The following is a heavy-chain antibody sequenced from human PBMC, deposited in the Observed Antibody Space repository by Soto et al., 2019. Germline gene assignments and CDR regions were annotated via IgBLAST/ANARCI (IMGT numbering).Heavy chain of an antibody. V-gene: IGHV1-18*01. CDR2: ISAYNGNT. Sequence: ASVKVSCKASGYTFTSYGISWVRQAPGQGLEWMGWISAYNGNTNYAQKLQGRVTMTTDTSTSTAYMELRSLRSDDTAVYYCARDPQDKGSFAGYFQHWGQGTLVTVSS. CDR1: GYTFTSYG. J-gene: IGHJ1*01. D-gene: IGHD2-15*01. CDR3: ARDPQDKGSFAGYFQH.